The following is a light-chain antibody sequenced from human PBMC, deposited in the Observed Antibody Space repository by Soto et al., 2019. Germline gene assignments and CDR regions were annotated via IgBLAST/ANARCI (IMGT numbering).Light chain of an antibody. CDR1: TSNIGNNY. J-gene: IGLJ1*01. Sequence: QSVLTQPPSVSAAPGQRVTISCSGSTSNIGNNYVSWYQQLPGIAPKLVIYENNERPSGIPDRFSGSRSGTSATLGITGLQTGAEADYYCGTWDTSLSAYVFGTGTKLTVL. CDR2: ENN. V-gene: IGLV1-51*02. CDR3: GTWDTSLSAYV.